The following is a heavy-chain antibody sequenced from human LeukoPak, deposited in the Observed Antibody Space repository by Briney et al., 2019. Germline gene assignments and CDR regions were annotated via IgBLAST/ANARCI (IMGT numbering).Heavy chain of an antibody. CDR2: INHSGST. Sequence: SETLSLTCAVYGGSFSGYYWSWIRQPPGKGLEWIGEINHSGSTNYNPSLKSRVTISVDTSKNQFSLKLTSVTAADTAVYYCARYRYCGSSSCPGKGRYFDLWGRGTLVTVSS. J-gene: IGHJ2*01. V-gene: IGHV4-34*01. CDR1: GGSFSGYY. CDR3: ARYRYCGSSSCPGKGRYFDL. D-gene: IGHD2-2*01.